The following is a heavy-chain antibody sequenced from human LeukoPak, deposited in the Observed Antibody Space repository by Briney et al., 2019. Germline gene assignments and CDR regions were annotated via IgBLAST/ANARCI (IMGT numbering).Heavy chain of an antibody. D-gene: IGHD6-19*01. CDR2: IYYSGST. J-gene: IGHJ4*02. Sequence: SETLSLTCTVSGGSISTYYWGWIRQPPGKGLEWIGSIYYSGSTNYNPSLKSRVTISVDTSKNQFSLKLSSVTAADTAVYYCARQSSSGWYPNYWGQGTLVTVSS. CDR1: GGSISTYY. CDR3: ARQSSSGWYPNY. V-gene: IGHV4-59*08.